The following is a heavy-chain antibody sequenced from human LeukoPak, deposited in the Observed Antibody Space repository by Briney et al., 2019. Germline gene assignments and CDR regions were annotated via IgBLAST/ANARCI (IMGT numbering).Heavy chain of an antibody. D-gene: IGHD2-2*02. CDR3: AREYCSSTSCYIRLFAFDI. V-gene: IGHV1-2*02. J-gene: IGHJ3*02. CDR1: AYTFTGYY. Sequence: ASVKVSCKASAYTFTGYYMHWVRQAPGQGLEWMGWINPNSGGTNYAQKFQGRVTMTRDTSISTAYMELSRLRSDDTAVYYCAREYCSSTSCYIRLFAFDIWGQGTMVTVSS. CDR2: INPNSGGT.